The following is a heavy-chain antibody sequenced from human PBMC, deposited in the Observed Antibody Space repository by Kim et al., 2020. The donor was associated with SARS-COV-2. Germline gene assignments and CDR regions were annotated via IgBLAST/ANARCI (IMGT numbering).Heavy chain of an antibody. D-gene: IGHD6-13*01. V-gene: IGHV3-11*06. Sequence: ADSVKGRFTISRDNAKNSLYLQMNRLRAEDTAVYYCARRTIAAAGKIDYWGQGTLVTVSS. J-gene: IGHJ4*02. CDR3: ARRTIAAAGKIDY.